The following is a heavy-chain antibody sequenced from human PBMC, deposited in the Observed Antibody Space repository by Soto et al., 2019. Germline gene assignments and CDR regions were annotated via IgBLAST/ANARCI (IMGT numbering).Heavy chain of an antibody. CDR1: GFSFSSHA. CDR2: ICANGGCP. J-gene: IGHJ4*02. CDR3: GKISSGSNLDY. V-gene: IGHV3-23*01. D-gene: IGHD6-13*01. Sequence: GSLSLACAVSGFSFSSHAMSWVRQAPGKGLEWVSDICANGGCPSYADTVRGWFTISKDNPNNTLYLQMNSVRAADSGICYCGKISSGSNLDYWGQGTQVTVSS.